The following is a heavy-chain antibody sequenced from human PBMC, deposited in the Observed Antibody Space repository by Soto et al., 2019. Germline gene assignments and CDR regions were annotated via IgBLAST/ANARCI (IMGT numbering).Heavy chain of an antibody. CDR3: ARLYSSGWYDFDY. Sequence: SETLSLTCTVSGGSVSSGSYYWSWTRQPPGKGLEWIGYIYYSGSTNYNPSLKSRVTISVDTSKNQFSLKLSSVTAADTAVYYCARLYSSGWYDFDYWGQGTLVTVSS. CDR2: IYYSGST. J-gene: IGHJ4*02. CDR1: GGSVSSGSYY. V-gene: IGHV4-61*01. D-gene: IGHD6-19*01.